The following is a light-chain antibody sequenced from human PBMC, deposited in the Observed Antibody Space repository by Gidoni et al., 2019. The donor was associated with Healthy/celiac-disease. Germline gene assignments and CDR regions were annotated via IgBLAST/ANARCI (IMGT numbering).Light chain of an antibody. J-gene: IGLJ2*01. CDR1: SSNIGAGYD. CDR2: GNS. V-gene: IGLV1-40*01. CDR3: QSYDSSLSGSV. Sequence: QSVLTPPPSVSEAPGQRVTISCTGSSSNIGAGYDVHWYQQLPGTAPKLLSYGNSNRPSGVPDRFSGSKSGTSASLAITGLQAEDEADYYCQSYDSSLSGSVFGGGTKLTVL.